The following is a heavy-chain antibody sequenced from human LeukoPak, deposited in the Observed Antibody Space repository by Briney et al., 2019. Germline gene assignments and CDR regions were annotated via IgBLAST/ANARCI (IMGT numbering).Heavy chain of an antibody. Sequence: GGSLRLSCVASGFTFSTHAMSWVRQAPGKGLEWVSAIGGSDGSTYYADSVKGRFTSSRDNSKDTLYLQMNSLRAEDTAVYYCAKRDSSGSYPYYFDYWGQGTLVTVSS. J-gene: IGHJ4*02. V-gene: IGHV3-23*01. D-gene: IGHD3-22*01. CDR2: IGGSDGST. CDR1: GFTFSTHA. CDR3: AKRDSSGSYPYYFDY.